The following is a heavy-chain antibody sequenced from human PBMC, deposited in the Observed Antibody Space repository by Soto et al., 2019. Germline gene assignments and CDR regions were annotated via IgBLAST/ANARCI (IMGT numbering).Heavy chain of an antibody. D-gene: IGHD1-1*01. V-gene: IGHV1-69*11. CDR3: AKAIQASADYFDR. CDR2: IIPIIGTT. CDR1: GGGFSSHA. J-gene: IGHJ4*01. Sequence: SVNVSCMASGGGFSSHAVSWVRQAPGQGLEWLGRIIPIIGTTDYAQKFQGRVTITADASTSTTSMELGGLGYDDTAVYYCAKAIQASADYFDRWGDGNMVTVSA.